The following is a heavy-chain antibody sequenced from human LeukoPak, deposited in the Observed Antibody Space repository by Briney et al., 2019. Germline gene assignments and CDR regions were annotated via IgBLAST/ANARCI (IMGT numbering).Heavy chain of an antibody. D-gene: IGHD6-13*01. Sequence: GGSLRLSCAASGFTVSSNYMSWVRQAPGKGLEWVSVIYSGGSTYYADSVKGRFTISRDNSKNTLYLQMNSLRAGDTAVYYCARARQYSSSWYTGYYYYCGMDVWGQGTTVTVSS. CDR3: ARARQYSSSWYTGYYYYCGMDV. V-gene: IGHV3-53*01. J-gene: IGHJ6*02. CDR2: IYSGGST. CDR1: GFTVSSNY.